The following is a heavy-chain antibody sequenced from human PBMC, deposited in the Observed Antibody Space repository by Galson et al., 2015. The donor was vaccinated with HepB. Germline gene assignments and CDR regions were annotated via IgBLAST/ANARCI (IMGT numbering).Heavy chain of an antibody. Sequence: SVKVSCKASGGTLSSYTISWGRQAPGQGLEWMGRIIPILGLENYEQKFQGRVTITADKSTSTAYMELISLISEDTSVYYCTRVLGSTMAGKEFWFDPWGHRTLVTASS. CDR1: GGTLSSYT. J-gene: IGHJ5*02. V-gene: IGHV1-69*02. CDR2: IIPILGLE. D-gene: IGHD6-19*01. CDR3: TRVLGSTMAGKEFWFDP.